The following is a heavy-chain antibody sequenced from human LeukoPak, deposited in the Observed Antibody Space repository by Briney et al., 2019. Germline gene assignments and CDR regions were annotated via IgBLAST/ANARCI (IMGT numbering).Heavy chain of an antibody. CDR3: ARVSLYYGSGTYYPPDY. V-gene: IGHV3-21*01. D-gene: IGHD3-10*01. Sequence: GGSLRLSCAASGFTFSSYSMNWVRQAPGKGLEWVSSISTSSSSIYYADSVKGRFTISRDNAKNSLYLQMNSLRAEDTAVYYCARVSLYYGSGTYYPPDYWGQGTLVTVSS. CDR1: GFTFSSYS. J-gene: IGHJ4*02. CDR2: ISTSSSSI.